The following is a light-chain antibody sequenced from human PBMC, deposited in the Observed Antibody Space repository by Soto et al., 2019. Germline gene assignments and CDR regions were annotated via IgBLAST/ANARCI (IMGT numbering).Light chain of an antibody. V-gene: IGKV1-39*01. J-gene: IGKJ3*01. CDR2: AAS. CDR1: QSISSY. CDR3: QQSYSTPFT. Sequence: DIQMTQSPSYLSASVGDRVTITCRASQSISSYLNWYQQKPGKAPKLLIYAASSLQSGVPSRFSGSGSGTDFTLIMSSLQPEDFATYYCQQSYSTPFTFGPGTKVDIK.